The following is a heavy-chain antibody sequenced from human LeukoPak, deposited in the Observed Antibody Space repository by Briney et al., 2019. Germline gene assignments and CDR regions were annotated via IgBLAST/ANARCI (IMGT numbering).Heavy chain of an antibody. D-gene: IGHD2-2*01. CDR1: GFMFSSYA. CDR3: ARDGGYCSSTSCQIEY. Sequence: GGSLRLSCAASGFMFSSYALHWVRQAPGKGLEWVAVISYDGSNKYYADSVRGRFTISRDNSKNTLYLQMNSLRAEDTAVYYCARDGGYCSSTSCQIEYWGQGTLVTVSS. CDR2: ISYDGSNK. V-gene: IGHV3-30-3*01. J-gene: IGHJ4*02.